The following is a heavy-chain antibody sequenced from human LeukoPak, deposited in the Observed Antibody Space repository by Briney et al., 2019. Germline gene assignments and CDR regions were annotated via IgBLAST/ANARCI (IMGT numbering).Heavy chain of an antibody. V-gene: IGHV4-34*01. Sequence: SETLSLTCAVYGGSFSGYYWSWLRQPPGKGLEWIGEINHSGSTNYNPSLKSRVTISVDTSKNQFPLKLSSVTAADTAVYYCARGGTAMVFPAQRFDYWGQRTLVTVSS. CDR1: GGSFSGYY. D-gene: IGHD5-18*01. CDR3: ARGGTAMVFPAQRFDY. J-gene: IGHJ4*02. CDR2: INHSGST.